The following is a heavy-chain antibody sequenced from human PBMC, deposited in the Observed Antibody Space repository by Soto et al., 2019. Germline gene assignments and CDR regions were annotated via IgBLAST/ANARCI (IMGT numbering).Heavy chain of an antibody. CDR3: ARDCSPRFDP. CDR1: GYTFSSYG. CDR2: INPSSGET. V-gene: IGHV1-18*01. J-gene: IGHJ5*02. D-gene: IGHD3-10*02. Sequence: QIRLVQSGGEVRTPGASVKVSCKASGYTFSSYGITWVRQAPGQGLEWLGWINPSSGETNYAQKFQGRVTVTTDTSTTPGYMELRNLTFDDTAVYYCARDCSPRFDPWGQGTLVTVSS.